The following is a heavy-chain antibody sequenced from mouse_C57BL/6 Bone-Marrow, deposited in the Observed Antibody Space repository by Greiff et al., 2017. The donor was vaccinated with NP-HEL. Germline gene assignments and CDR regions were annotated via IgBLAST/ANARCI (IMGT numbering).Heavy chain of an antibody. Sequence: VKLQESGAELVKPGASVKISCKASGYTFTDYYINWVKQRPGQGLEWIGRIGPGGGSTYYNEKFKGKATLTADKSSSTAYMQLSSLTSEDSAVYFWVRSCGNYEDYYAMDYWGQGTSVTVSS. V-gene: IGHV1-77*01. CDR3: VRSCGNYEDYYAMDY. D-gene: IGHD2-1*01. J-gene: IGHJ4*01. CDR1: GYTFTDYY. CDR2: IGPGGGST.